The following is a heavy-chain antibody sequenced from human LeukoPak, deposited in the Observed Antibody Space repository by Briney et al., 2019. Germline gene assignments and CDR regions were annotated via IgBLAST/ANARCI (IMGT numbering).Heavy chain of an antibody. CDR2: MNPNSGNT. J-gene: IGHJ4*02. Sequence: ASVKVSCKASGYTFTSYDINWVRQATGQGLEWMGWMNPNSGNTGYAQKFQGRVTVTRNTSISTAYMELSSLRSEDTAVYYCARVGRRGAQLGYWGQGTLVTVSS. V-gene: IGHV1-8*01. D-gene: IGHD1-1*01. CDR1: GYTFTSYD. CDR3: ARVGRRGAQLGY.